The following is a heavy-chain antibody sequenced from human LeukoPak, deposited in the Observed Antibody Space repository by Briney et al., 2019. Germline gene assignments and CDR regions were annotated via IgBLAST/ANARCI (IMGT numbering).Heavy chain of an antibody. CDR3: ARALPFCSSTSCFTGWFDP. J-gene: IGHJ5*02. D-gene: IGHD2-2*01. Sequence: SVKVSCKASGGTFSSYAISWVRQAPGQGLEWMGGIIPIFGTANYAQKFQGRVTITADESTSTAYMELSSLRSEDTAMYYCARALPFCSSTSCFTGWFDPWGQGTLVTVSS. V-gene: IGHV1-69*01. CDR2: IIPIFGTA. CDR1: GGTFSSYA.